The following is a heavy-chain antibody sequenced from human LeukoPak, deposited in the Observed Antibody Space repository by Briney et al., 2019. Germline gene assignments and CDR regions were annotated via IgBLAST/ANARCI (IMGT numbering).Heavy chain of an antibody. J-gene: IGHJ4*02. Sequence: GGSLRLSCAASGFTFSSYAMSWVRQPPGKGLERVSGISGSGSATYYADSVKGRFTISRDNSKSTLYLQMNSLRAEDTAVYYCARGQLTGDDELFDYWGQGTLVTVSS. CDR2: ISGSGSAT. CDR3: ARGQLTGDDELFDY. CDR1: GFTFSSYA. D-gene: IGHD7-27*01. V-gene: IGHV3-23*01.